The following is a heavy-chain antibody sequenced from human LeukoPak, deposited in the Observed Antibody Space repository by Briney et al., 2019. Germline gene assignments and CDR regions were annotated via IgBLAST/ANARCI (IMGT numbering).Heavy chain of an antibody. D-gene: IGHD3-9*01. CDR3: ARAPPYNILTGYRLFDY. Sequence: SVKVSCKASGYTFTGYYIHWVRQAPGQGLEWMGWINPNSDGTKYTEKFQGRVTMTRDTSISTAYMEVSRLRSDDTAVYYCARAPPYNILTGYRLFDYWGQGTLVTVSS. J-gene: IGHJ4*02. V-gene: IGHV1-2*02. CDR2: INPNSDGT. CDR1: GYTFTGYY.